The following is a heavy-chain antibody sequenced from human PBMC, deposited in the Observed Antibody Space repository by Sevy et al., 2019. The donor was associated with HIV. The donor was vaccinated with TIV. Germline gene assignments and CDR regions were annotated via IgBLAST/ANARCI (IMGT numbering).Heavy chain of an antibody. CDR3: PRLKGAQSIFDY. CDR1: GFSFGDYA. Sequence: GSLRLSCTASGFSFGDYAMNWVRQAPGKGLEWVAFLKNKARGGTLDHAASVKGRFTISRDDSKSIVYLQMNDLRTEDTGVYYCPRLKGAQSIFDYWGQGALVTVSS. D-gene: IGHD1-26*01. CDR2: LKNKARGGTL. V-gene: IGHV3-49*04. J-gene: IGHJ4*02.